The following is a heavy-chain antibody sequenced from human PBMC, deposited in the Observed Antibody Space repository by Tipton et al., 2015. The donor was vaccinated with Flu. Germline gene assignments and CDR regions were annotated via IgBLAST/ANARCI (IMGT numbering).Heavy chain of an antibody. D-gene: IGHD2-2*01. CDR2: ISWNSGSI. Sequence: SLRLSCAASGFTFDDYAMHWVRQAPGKGLEWVSGISWNSGSIGYADSVKGRFTISRDNAKNSLYLQMNSLRAEDTAVYYCARDGYCSSTSCYYYYYYGMDVWGQGTTVTVSS. V-gene: IGHV3-9*01. CDR3: ARDGYCSSTSCYYYYYYGMDV. J-gene: IGHJ6*02. CDR1: GFTFDDYA.